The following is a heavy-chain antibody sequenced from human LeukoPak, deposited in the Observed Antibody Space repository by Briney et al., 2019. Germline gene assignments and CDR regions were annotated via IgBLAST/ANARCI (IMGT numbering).Heavy chain of an antibody. V-gene: IGHV3-74*01. CDR2: IRGDGSMT. D-gene: IGHD6-25*01. J-gene: IGHJ4*02. CDR1: EFTFSAYW. CDR3: ARENLAAAADY. Sequence: GGSLRLSCAASEFTFSAYWMHWVRQAPGKGLVRVSRIRGDGSMTNYADSVKGRFTISRDNAKNTLYLQMNSLRLEDTAVYYCARENLAAAADYWGQGTVVTVSS.